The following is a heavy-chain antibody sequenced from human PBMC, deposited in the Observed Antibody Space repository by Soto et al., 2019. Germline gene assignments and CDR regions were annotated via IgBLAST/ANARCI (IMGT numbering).Heavy chain of an antibody. D-gene: IGHD4-17*01. CDR2: IIPIFGTA. CDR3: ARAPDYGDYARDYFDY. Sequence: ASVKVSCKASGGTFSSYAISWVRQAPGQGLEWMGGIIPIFGTANYAQKFQGRVTITADESTSTAYMELSSLRSEDTAVYYCARAPDYGDYARDYFDYWGQGTLVPVSS. CDR1: GGTFSSYA. V-gene: IGHV1-69*13. J-gene: IGHJ4*02.